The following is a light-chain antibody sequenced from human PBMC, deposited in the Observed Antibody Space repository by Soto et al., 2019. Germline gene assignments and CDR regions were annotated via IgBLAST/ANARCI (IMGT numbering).Light chain of an antibody. CDR1: QSVSNN. J-gene: IGKJ5*01. CDR2: GSS. Sequence: EIVMTQSPATLSVSPGERATLSCRASQSVSNNLAWYQQKPGQAPRLLIYGSSTRAPGIPARFSGSGSGTEFTLAISSLQSEDFAVYYCQQYNNWPPVTFGQGTRLEIK. V-gene: IGKV3-15*01. CDR3: QQYNNWPPVT.